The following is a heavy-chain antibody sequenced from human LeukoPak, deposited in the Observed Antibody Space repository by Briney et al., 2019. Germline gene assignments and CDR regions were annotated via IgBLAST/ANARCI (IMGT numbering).Heavy chain of an antibody. V-gene: IGHV1-2*02. CDR2: INPNSGGT. D-gene: IGHD2-15*01. CDR1: GYTFTGYY. Sequence: ASVKVSCKTSGYTFTGYYMHWVRQAPGQGLEWMGWINPNSGGTNYAQKFQGRVTMTRDTSISTAYMELSRLRSDDTAVYYCARWGVVGSPNYYYYMDVWGEGTTVTVSS. J-gene: IGHJ6*03. CDR3: ARWGVVGSPNYYYYMDV.